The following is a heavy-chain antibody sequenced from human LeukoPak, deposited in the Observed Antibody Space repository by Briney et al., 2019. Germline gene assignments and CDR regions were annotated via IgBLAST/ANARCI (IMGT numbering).Heavy chain of an antibody. J-gene: IGHJ3*02. V-gene: IGHV4-59*01. CDR2: IYYSGST. Sequence: PSETLSLTCTVSGGSISRYYWSWIRQPPGRGLEWIGFIYYSGSTNYNPSLRSRVTISVDTSKSQLSLKLSSVTAADTAVYYCAREGNYYGSGTYYGDAFDIWGQGSMVIVSS. CDR3: AREGNYYGSGTYYGDAFDI. D-gene: IGHD3-10*01. CDR1: GGSISRYY.